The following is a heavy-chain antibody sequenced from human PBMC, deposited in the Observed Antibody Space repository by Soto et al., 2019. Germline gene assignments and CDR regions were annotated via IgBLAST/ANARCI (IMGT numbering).Heavy chain of an antibody. Sequence: QVQLVQSGAEEKKPGASVKVSCKASGYTFTNYAMHWVRQAPGQRLEWMGWINAGNGNTKYSQKFQGRVTITRDTSASTASMELSSLRSEDTAVYYCARGFPLRFDPWGQGTLVTVSS. CDR2: INAGNGNT. CDR3: ARGFPLRFDP. V-gene: IGHV1-3*05. D-gene: IGHD3-16*02. CDR1: GYTFTNYA. J-gene: IGHJ5*02.